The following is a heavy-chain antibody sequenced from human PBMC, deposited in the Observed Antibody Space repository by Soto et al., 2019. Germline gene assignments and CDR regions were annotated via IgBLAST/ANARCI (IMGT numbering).Heavy chain of an antibody. CDR3: AKDSRMVVTAFDH. CDR1: GFIFNSYG. Sequence: GGSLRLSCAASGFIFNSYGMHWVRQVPGKGLEWVAFISYDGYNKDYADSVKGRFTVSRDNSKNTLYLQMNSLRAEDTAVYYCAKDSRMVVTAFDHWGQGTLVTVSS. V-gene: IGHV3-30*18. D-gene: IGHD2-21*02. CDR2: ISYDGYNK. J-gene: IGHJ4*02.